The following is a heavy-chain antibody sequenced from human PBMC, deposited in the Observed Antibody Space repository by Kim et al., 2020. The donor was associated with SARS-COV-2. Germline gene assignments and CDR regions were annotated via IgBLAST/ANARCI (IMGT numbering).Heavy chain of an antibody. Sequence: SETLSLTCTVSGGSISSSSYYWGWIRQPPGKGLEWIGSIYYSGSTYYNPSLKSRVTISVDTSKNQFSLKLSSVTAADTAVYYCARQRIAVAGTSVSYVDYWGQGTLVTVSS. CDR1: GGSISSSSYY. D-gene: IGHD6-19*01. CDR2: IYYSGST. CDR3: ARQRIAVAGTSVSYVDY. V-gene: IGHV4-39*01. J-gene: IGHJ4*02.